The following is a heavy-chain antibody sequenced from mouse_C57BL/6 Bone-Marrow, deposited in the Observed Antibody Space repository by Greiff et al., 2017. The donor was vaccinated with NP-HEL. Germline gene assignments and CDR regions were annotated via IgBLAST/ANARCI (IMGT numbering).Heavy chain of an antibody. CDR3: TRGVYDYDDY. D-gene: IGHD2-4*01. J-gene: IGHJ2*01. CDR2: IDPETGGT. CDR1: GYTFTDYE. Sequence: VKLQESGAELVRPGASVTLSCKASGYTFTDYEMHWVKQTPVHGLEWIGAIDPETGGTAYNQKFKGKAILTADKSSSTAYMELRSLTSEDSAVYYCTRGVYDYDDYWGQGTTLTVSS. V-gene: IGHV1-15*01.